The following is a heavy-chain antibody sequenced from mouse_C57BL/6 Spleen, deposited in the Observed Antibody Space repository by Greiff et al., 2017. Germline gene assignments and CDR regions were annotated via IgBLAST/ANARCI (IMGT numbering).Heavy chain of an antibody. J-gene: IGHJ2*01. CDR3: ARGTTVVVDY. CDR2: INPSTGGT. CDR1: GYSFTGYY. Sequence: VQLQQSGPELVKPGASVKISCKASGYSFTGYYMNWVKRSPEKSLEWIGEINPSTGGTTYNQKFKAKATLTVDKSSSTAYMQLKSLTSEDSAVYYCARGTTVVVDYWGQGTTLTVSS. D-gene: IGHD1-1*01. V-gene: IGHV1-42*01.